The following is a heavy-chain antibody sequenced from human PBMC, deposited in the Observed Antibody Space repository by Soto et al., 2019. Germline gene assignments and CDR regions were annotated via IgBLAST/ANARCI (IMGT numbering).Heavy chain of an antibody. D-gene: IGHD3-22*01. J-gene: IGHJ4*02. CDR1: GFTFSSYA. CDR2: ISGSGGST. CDR3: ANTETYYCDSSGYYYEDY. Sequence: EVQLLESGGGLVQPGGSLRLSCAASGFTFSSYAMSWVRQAPGKGLEWVSAISGSGGSTYYADSVKGRFTISRDNSKNTLYLQMNSLRAEDTAVYYCANTETYYCDSSGYYYEDYWGQGTLVTVSS. V-gene: IGHV3-23*01.